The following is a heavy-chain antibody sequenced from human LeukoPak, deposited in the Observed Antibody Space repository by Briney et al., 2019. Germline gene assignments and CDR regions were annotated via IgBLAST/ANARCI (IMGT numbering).Heavy chain of an antibody. D-gene: IGHD2-8*01. CDR2: ISGSGLNT. V-gene: IGHV3-23*01. J-gene: IGHJ4*02. CDR3: VTGVNSHGDFFVN. CDR1: GFTYDRYG. Sequence: GGSLRLSCAASGFTYDRYGMAWVRQTPGRGREWVSTISGSGLNTHYADSVRGRFTISRDDSKNTLSLQISSLRAEATAIYYCVTGVNSHGDFFVNWAQGIQVTVSS.